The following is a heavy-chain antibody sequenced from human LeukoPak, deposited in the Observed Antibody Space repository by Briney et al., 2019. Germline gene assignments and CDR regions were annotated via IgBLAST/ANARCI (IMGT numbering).Heavy chain of an antibody. V-gene: IGHV4-4*07. J-gene: IGHJ6*03. Sequence: SETLSLTCSVSGGSISNWCWNWIRQPAGKGLEWIGRINTSGNTNYNPSLKSRVTISVDTSKNQFSLKLTSVTAADTAVYYCAREPRGNCSSTSCPFYYYMDVWGKGTTVTVSS. CDR1: GGSISNWC. CDR3: AREPRGNCSSTSCPFYYYMDV. D-gene: IGHD2-2*01. CDR2: INTSGNT.